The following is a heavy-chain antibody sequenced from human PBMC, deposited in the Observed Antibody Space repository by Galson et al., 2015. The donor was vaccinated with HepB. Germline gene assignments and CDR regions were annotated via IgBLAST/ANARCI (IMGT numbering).Heavy chain of an antibody. J-gene: IGHJ4*02. CDR1: GFTFSDYY. Sequence: SLRLSCAASGFTFSDYYMSWIRQAPGKGLEWVSYISSSSSYTNYADSVKGRFTISRDNAKNSLYLQMNSLRAEDTAEYYCARERVERDGYNYFDYWGQGTLVTVSS. CDR2: ISSSSSYT. D-gene: IGHD5-24*01. CDR3: ARERVERDGYNYFDY. V-gene: IGHV3-11*06.